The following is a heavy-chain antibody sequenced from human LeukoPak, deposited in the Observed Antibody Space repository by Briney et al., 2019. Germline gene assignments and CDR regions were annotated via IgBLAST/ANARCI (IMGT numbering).Heavy chain of an antibody. CDR2: IRYDGSNK. CDR3: AAEWIQLWCFDY. CDR1: GFTFSSYG. J-gene: IGHJ4*02. D-gene: IGHD5-18*01. Sequence: GGSLRLSCAASGFTFSSYGMHWVRQAPGKGLEWVAFIRYDGSNKYYAYSVKGRFTISRDNSKNTLYLQMNSLGAEDTAVYYCAAEWIQLWCFDYWGQGTLVTVSS. V-gene: IGHV3-30*02.